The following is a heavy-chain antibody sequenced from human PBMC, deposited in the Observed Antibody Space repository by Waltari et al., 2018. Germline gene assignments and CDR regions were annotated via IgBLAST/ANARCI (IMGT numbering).Heavy chain of an antibody. CDR3: ASENYDFWSGYPGGFDY. CDR1: GFTFSSYW. V-gene: IGHV3-7*01. D-gene: IGHD3-3*01. Sequence: EVQLVESGGGLVQPGGSLRLSCAASGFTFSSYWMSWVRQAPRKGLEWVANIKQDGSEKYYVDSVKGRFTSSRDNAKNSLYLQMNSLRAEDTAVYYCASENYDFWSGYPGGFDYWGQGTLVTVSS. CDR2: IKQDGSEK. J-gene: IGHJ4*02.